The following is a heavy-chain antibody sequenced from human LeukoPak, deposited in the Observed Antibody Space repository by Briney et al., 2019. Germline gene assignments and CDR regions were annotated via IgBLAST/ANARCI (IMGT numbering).Heavy chain of an antibody. CDR2: IKQDGSEK. J-gene: IGHJ4*02. D-gene: IGHD6-13*01. V-gene: IGHV3-7*01. CDR3: ARAGGTSWADY. Sequence: PGGSLRVSCAASGFNFPTYWMSWVRQAPGKGLEWVANIKQDGSEKYYVDSVKGRFTISRDNAKNSLYLQLNSPRVEDTAIYYCARAGGTSWADYWGQGTLVTVSS. CDR1: GFNFPTYW.